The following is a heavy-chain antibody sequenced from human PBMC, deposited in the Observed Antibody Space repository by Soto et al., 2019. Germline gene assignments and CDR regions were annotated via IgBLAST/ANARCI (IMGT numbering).Heavy chain of an antibody. CDR3: ARGYSGWDYYYYSYMDV. CDR1: GYTFTSYD. Sequence: ASVKVSCKASGYTFTSYDINWVRQATGQGLEWMGWMNPNSGNTGYAQKFQGRVTMTRNTSISTAYMELSSLRSEDTAVYYCARGYSGWDYYYYSYMDVWGKGNTVTVS. CDR2: MNPNSGNT. V-gene: IGHV1-8*01. D-gene: IGHD5-12*01. J-gene: IGHJ6*03.